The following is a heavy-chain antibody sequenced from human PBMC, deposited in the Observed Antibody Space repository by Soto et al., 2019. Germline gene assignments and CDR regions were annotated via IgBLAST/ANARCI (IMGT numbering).Heavy chain of an antibody. V-gene: IGHV1-3*01. J-gene: IGHJ3*02. D-gene: IGHD3-3*01. CDR3: RRDRDSYDFCRTYSDAFDM. Sequence: GASVKVSCKASGYTFTSYAIHWVRQAPGQRLEWMGWINAYNGNTKYSQKFQGRVTMTRNTSTSTAYMELSSLRSEDTAVYYCRRDRDSYDFCRTYSDAFDMWGQGTMVTVSS. CDR2: INAYNGNT. CDR1: GYTFTSYA.